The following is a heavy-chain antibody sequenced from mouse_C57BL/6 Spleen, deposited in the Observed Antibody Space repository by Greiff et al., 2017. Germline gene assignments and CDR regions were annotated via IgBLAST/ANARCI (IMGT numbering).Heavy chain of an antibody. CDR1: GYTFTSYW. J-gene: IGHJ3*01. V-gene: IGHV1-64*01. CDR3: ARYGPLYGSSLAY. CDR2: IHPNSGST. D-gene: IGHD1-1*01. Sequence: VQLQQPGAELVKPGASVKLSCKASGYTFTSYWMHWVKQRPGQGLEWIGMIHPNSGSTNYNEKFKSKATLTVDKSSSTAYMQLSSLTSEDSAVYCGARYGPLYGSSLAYWGQGTLVTVSA.